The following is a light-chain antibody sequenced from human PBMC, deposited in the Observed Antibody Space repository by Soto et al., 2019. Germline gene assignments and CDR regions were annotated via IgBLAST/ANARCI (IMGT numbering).Light chain of an antibody. CDR1: SSDIGDYDY. V-gene: IGLV2-14*01. Sequence: QSVLTQPASVSGSPGQSITISCTGSSSDIGDYDYVSWYQQHPGKAPKVLISEVSNRPSGVSNRFSGSKSGNTASLTISGLQAEDEADYYCNPYATGNTRVFGTGTKVTVL. J-gene: IGLJ1*01. CDR3: NPYATGNTRV. CDR2: EVS.